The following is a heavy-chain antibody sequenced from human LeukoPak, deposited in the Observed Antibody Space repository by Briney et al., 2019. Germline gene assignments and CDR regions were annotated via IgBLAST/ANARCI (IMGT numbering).Heavy chain of an antibody. J-gene: IGHJ3*02. V-gene: IGHV1-69*13. CDR1: GGTFSSYA. CDR2: IIPIFGTA. CDR3: ARDRGIAVSGADAFDI. D-gene: IGHD6-19*01. Sequence: SVKVSCKASGGTFSSYAISWVRQAPGQGLEWMGGIIPIFGTANYAQKFQGRVTITADESTSTAFMELSSLRSEDTAVYYCARDRGIAVSGADAFDIWGQGTMVTVSS.